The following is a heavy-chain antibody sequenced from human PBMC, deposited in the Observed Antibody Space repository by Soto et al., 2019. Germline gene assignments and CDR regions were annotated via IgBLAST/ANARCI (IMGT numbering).Heavy chain of an antibody. Sequence: QVQLVQSGAEVNKPGASVEVSCKASGYTFTTYGISWVRQTPGQVLEWMGWISAYNGNTNYSQNLQGRVTMTTDTYTSTAYMELRSLRSDDTAVYYCARFYASGSYPYDYWGQGTLVTVSS. CDR2: ISAYNGNT. CDR1: GYTFTTYG. J-gene: IGHJ4*02. V-gene: IGHV1-18*01. D-gene: IGHD3-10*01. CDR3: ARFYASGSYPYDY.